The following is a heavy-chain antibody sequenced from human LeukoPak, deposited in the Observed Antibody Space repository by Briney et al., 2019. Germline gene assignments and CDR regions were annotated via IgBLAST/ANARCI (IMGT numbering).Heavy chain of an antibody. CDR3: GRDMDV. D-gene: IGHD3-10*01. J-gene: IGHJ6*02. V-gene: IGHV3-7*01. CDR2: INQDGSGK. Sequence: GGSLRLSCAASGFTFSNYAMSWVRQAPGKGLEWVANINQDGSGKHYVDSVKSRFTISRDNAKNSLYLQINSLRAEDTAVYYCGRDMDVWGQGTTVTVSS. CDR1: GFTFSNYA.